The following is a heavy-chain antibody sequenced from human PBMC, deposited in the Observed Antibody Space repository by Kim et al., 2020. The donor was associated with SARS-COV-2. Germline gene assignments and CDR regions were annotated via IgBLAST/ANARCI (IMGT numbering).Heavy chain of an antibody. V-gene: IGHV4-59*01. J-gene: IGHJ4*02. D-gene: IGHD6-13*01. Sequence: NPALKSRVTISVDTSKNQFSLKLSCVTAADTAVYYCARAIAAAGTGCDYWGQGTLVTVSS. CDR3: ARAIAAAGTGCDY.